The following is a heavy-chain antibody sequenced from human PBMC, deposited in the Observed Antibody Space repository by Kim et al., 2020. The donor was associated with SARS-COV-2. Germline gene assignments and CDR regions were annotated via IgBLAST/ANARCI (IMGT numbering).Heavy chain of an antibody. V-gene: IGHV3-48*02. Sequence: GGSLRLSCATSGFTFSAYDMNWVRRVPGKGLEWLSFITKSSTTIYYANSVKGRFTISRDNAKNSLYLQMNSLRDEDTALYHCVRDRMGGAFDIWGQGTMVTVSS. J-gene: IGHJ3*02. D-gene: IGHD3-16*01. CDR3: VRDRMGGAFDI. CDR2: ITKSSTTI. CDR1: GFTFSAYD.